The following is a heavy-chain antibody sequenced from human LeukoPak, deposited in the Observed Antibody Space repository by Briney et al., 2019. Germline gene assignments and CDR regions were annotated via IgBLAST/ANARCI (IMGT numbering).Heavy chain of an antibody. CDR1: GGSISSYY. CDR3: ARGPISTEKVVVSFDY. D-gene: IGHD2-15*01. Sequence: SETLSLTCTVSGGSISSYYWSWIRQPLGKGLEWIGYIYYSGSTNYNPSLKSRVTISVDTSKNQFSLKLSSVTAADTAVYYCARGPISTEKVVVSFDYWGQGTLVTVSS. V-gene: IGHV4-59*01. CDR2: IYYSGST. J-gene: IGHJ4*02.